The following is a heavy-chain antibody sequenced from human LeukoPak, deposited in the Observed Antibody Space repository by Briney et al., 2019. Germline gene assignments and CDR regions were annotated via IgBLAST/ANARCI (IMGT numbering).Heavy chain of an antibody. CDR1: GFTLSSYW. V-gene: IGHV3-7*01. D-gene: IGHD5-18*01. CDR2: IKQDGSEK. CDR3: ARVNTAMVSGPQYYFDY. J-gene: IGHJ4*02. Sequence: GGSLRLSCAASGFTLSSYWMSWVRQAPGKGLEWVANIKQDGSEKYYVDSVKGRFTISRDNAKNSLYLQMNSLRAEDTAVYYCARVNTAMVSGPQYYFDYWGQGTLVTVSS.